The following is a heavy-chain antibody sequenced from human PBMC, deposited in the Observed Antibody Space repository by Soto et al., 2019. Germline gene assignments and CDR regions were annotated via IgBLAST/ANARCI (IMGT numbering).Heavy chain of an antibody. CDR1: GGSISTYY. Sequence: QVQLQESGPGLVKPSETLSLTCTVSGGSISTYYWSWIRQPPGKGLEWIGYIYYSGSTYYNPSLKSRVTRSVDTSRNQLLLQLNSVTAADTAVYYCARESAGSHKNNWFDPWGQGTLVTVSS. D-gene: IGHD3-10*01. CDR2: IYYSGST. J-gene: IGHJ5*02. V-gene: IGHV4-59*01. CDR3: ARESAGSHKNNWFDP.